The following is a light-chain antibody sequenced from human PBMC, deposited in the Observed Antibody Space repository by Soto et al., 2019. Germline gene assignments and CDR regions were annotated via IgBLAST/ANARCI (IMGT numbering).Light chain of an antibody. CDR1: QDINSF. J-gene: IGKJ1*01. CDR2: AAS. Sequence: DIQMTQSPSSVSASVGDGVTITCRASQDINSFLAWYQQKPGKAPKLLIYAASTLHIGVPSRFRGSGSGTAFTLTISSLQPEDFATFYCQQYNSYSEAFGQGTKVELK. CDR3: QQYNSYSEA. V-gene: IGKV1D-16*01.